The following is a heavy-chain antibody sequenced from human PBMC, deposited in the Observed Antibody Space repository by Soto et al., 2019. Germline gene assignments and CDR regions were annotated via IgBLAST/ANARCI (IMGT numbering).Heavy chain of an antibody. J-gene: IGHJ6*03. Sequence: SETLSLTCAVYGGSFSGYYWSWIRQPPGKGLEWIGEINHSGSTNYNPSLKSRVTISVDTSKNQFSLKLSSVTAADTAVYYCARVRRQMVRGVIGYYYYYYMHVWGKGTTVTVSS. D-gene: IGHD3-10*01. CDR1: GGSFSGYY. V-gene: IGHV4-34*01. CDR3: ARVRRQMVRGVIGYYYYYYMHV. CDR2: INHSGST.